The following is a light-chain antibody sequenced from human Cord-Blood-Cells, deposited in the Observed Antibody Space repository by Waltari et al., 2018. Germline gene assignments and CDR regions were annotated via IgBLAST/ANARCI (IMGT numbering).Light chain of an antibody. Sequence: SSELTQDPAVSVALGQTVRITCQGDSLRSYYASWYQKKPGQAPGLVIYTKNNRPSGIPDRFSVSSSGNTASLTITGAQAEDEADYYCNSRDSSGNHLVFGGGTKLTVL. J-gene: IGLJ2*01. CDR2: TKN. V-gene: IGLV3-19*01. CDR3: NSRDSSGNHLV. CDR1: SLRSYY.